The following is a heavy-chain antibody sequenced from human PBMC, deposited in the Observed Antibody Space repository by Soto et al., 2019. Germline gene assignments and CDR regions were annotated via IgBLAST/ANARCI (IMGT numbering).Heavy chain of an antibody. J-gene: IGHJ4*02. V-gene: IGHV3-30*18. CDR3: AKLVLHEYDILTGDY. CDR1: GFTFSSYG. Sequence: GGSLRLSCAASGFTFSSYGMHWVRQAPGKGLEWVAVISYDGSNKYYADSVKGRFTISRDNSKNTLYLQMNSLRAEDTAVYYCAKLVLHEYDILTGDYWGQGNLVTVSS. D-gene: IGHD3-9*01. CDR2: ISYDGSNK.